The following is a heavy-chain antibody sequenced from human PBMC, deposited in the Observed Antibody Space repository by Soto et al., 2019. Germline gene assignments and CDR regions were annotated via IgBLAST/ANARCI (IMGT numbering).Heavy chain of an antibody. Sequence: QIQLVQSGAEVKKPGASVKVSCKTSGFTFSNYGISWVRQAPGQGLEWMGWISAYDGDTNYPQKFQGRVTVTTDTSTNTAYMELTSLRSDDTAVYYSTRDDWRNWNDVPFDYWGQGTLVTVSS. CDR1: GFTFSNYG. CDR3: TRDDWRNWNDVPFDY. J-gene: IGHJ4*02. D-gene: IGHD1-1*01. V-gene: IGHV1-18*01. CDR2: ISAYDGDT.